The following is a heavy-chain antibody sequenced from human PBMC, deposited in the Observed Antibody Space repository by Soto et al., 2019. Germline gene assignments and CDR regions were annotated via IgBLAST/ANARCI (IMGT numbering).Heavy chain of an antibody. J-gene: IGHJ3*01. CDR3: ARFRAPRRQLISMSFHL. Sequence: GESLKISCKASGYDFTNYWIAWVRQTPGRGLEWMGMIYPGDSDIRYNPSFRGRVTISADKSITSAFVQWGSLTASDSAIYYCARFRAPRRQLISMSFHLWGLGTLVTVS. CDR2: IYPGDSDI. D-gene: IGHD6-13*01. V-gene: IGHV5-51*01. CDR1: GYDFTNYW.